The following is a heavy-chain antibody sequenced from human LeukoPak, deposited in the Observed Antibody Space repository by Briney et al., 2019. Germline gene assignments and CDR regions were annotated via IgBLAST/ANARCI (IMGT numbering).Heavy chain of an antibody. V-gene: IGHV3-48*02. CDR2: ISSSSSTI. CDR3: ARDKIYGDYGGVTLDY. CDR1: GFTFSSYS. D-gene: IGHD4-17*01. J-gene: IGHJ4*02. Sequence: GGSLRLSCAASGFTFSSYSMNWVRQAPGKGLEWVSYISSSSSTIYYADSVKGRFTISRDNAKNSLYLQMNSLRDEDTAVYYCARDKIYGDYGGVTLDYWGQGTLVTVSS.